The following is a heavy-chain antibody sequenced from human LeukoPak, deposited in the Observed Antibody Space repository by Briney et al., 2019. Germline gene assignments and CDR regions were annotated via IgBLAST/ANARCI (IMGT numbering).Heavy chain of an antibody. D-gene: IGHD3-10*01. Sequence: SETLSLTCAVHGGSFSGYYWSWIRQPPGKGLEWIGEINHSGSTNYNPSLKSRVTISVDTSKNQFSLKLSSVTAADTAVYYCARGIGYYGSGTFDYWGQGTLVTVSS. CDR2: INHSGST. V-gene: IGHV4-34*01. CDR1: GGSFSGYY. J-gene: IGHJ4*02. CDR3: ARGIGYYGSGTFDY.